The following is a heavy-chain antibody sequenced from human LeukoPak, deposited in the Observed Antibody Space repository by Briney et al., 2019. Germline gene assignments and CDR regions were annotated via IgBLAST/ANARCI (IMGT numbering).Heavy chain of an antibody. CDR1: GFTFSSYW. V-gene: IGHV4-4*02. CDR2: IYHSGGT. Sequence: GSLRLSCAASGFTFSSYWMSWVRQAPGKGLEWIGEIYHSGGTNYNPSLKSRVTISVDKSKNQFSLKLSSVTAADTAVYYCARGDYYDSSGPREYYFDYWGQGTLVTVSS. J-gene: IGHJ4*02. D-gene: IGHD3-22*01. CDR3: ARGDYYDSSGPREYYFDY.